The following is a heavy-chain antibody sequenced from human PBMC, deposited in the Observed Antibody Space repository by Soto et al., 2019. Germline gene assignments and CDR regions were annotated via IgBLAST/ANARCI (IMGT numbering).Heavy chain of an antibody. CDR2: ISYDGSNK. J-gene: IGHJ4*02. CDR3: ASYSSSSMEGFDY. CDR1: GFTFSSYG. Sequence: GGSLRLSCAAAGFTFSSYGMHWVRQAPGKGLEWVAVISYDGSNKYYADSVKGRFTISRDNSKNTLYLQMNSLRAEDTAVYYCASYSSSSMEGFDYWGQGTLVTVSS. D-gene: IGHD6-6*01. V-gene: IGHV3-30*03.